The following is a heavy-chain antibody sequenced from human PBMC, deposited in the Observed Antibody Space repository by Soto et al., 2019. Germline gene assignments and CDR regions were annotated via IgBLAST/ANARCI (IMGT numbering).Heavy chain of an antibody. CDR1: GFTFSSYA. CDR2: ISGSGGST. Sequence: HPGGSLRLSCAASGFTFSSYAMSWVRQAPGKGLEWVSAISGSGGSTYYADSVKGRFTISRDNSKNTLYLQVNSLRAEDTAVYYCAKDLMRFLEESHYFDYWGQGTLVTVSS. CDR3: AKDLMRFLEESHYFDY. V-gene: IGHV3-23*01. D-gene: IGHD3-3*01. J-gene: IGHJ4*02.